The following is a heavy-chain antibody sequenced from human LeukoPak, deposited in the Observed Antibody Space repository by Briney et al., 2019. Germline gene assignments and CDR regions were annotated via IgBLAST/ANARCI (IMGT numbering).Heavy chain of an antibody. CDR2: ISAYNGNT. CDR1: GYTFTSYG. J-gene: IGHJ6*02. Sequence: ASVKVSCKASGYTFTSYGISWVRQATGQGLEWMGWISAYNGNTNYAQKLQGRVTMTTDTSTSTAYMELRSLRSDDTAVYYCARAGSYDILTYYYYGMDVWGQGTTVTVSS. CDR3: ARAGSYDILTYYYYGMDV. D-gene: IGHD3-9*01. V-gene: IGHV1-18*01.